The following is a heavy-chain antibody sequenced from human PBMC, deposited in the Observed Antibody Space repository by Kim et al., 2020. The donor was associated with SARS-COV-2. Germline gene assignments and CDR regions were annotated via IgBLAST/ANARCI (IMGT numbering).Heavy chain of an antibody. CDR3: ARRGKFSSGYRYYYYGMDV. Sequence: SETLSLTCAVYGGSFSGYYWSWIRQPPGKGLEWIGEINHSGSTNYNPSLKSRVTISVDTSKNQFSLKLSSVTAADTAVYYCARRGKFSSGYRYYYYGMDVWGQGTTVTVSS. J-gene: IGHJ6*02. CDR1: GGSFSGYY. V-gene: IGHV4-34*01. D-gene: IGHD3-22*01. CDR2: INHSGST.